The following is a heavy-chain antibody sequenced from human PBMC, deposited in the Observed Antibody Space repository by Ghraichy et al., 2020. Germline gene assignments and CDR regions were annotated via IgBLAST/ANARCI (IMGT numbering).Heavy chain of an antibody. V-gene: IGHV3-48*01. CDR1: GFTFSSYS. D-gene: IGHD1-26*01. CDR2: ISSSSSTI. J-gene: IGHJ6*02. Sequence: LSLTCAASGFTFSSYSMNWVRQAPGKGLEWVSYISSSSSTIYYADSVKGRFTISRDNAKNSLYLQMNSLRAEDTAVYYCAGDRWELLRDYYYYGMDVWGQGTTVTVSS. CDR3: AGDRWELLRDYYYYGMDV.